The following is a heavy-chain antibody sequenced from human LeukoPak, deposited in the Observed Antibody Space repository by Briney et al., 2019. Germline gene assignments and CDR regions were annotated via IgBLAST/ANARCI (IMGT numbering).Heavy chain of an antibody. V-gene: IGHV4-39*02. Sequence: SETLSLICTVSGGSIGSSAYSWGWSRQPPGKGLEWVGRISYTGTTYYNPSLKSRVTISLDTSKTQFSLQLISVTAADTALYYCAREGPHGSGIYYNPLDYWGQGALVIVSS. CDR1: GGSIGSSAYS. D-gene: IGHD3-10*01. J-gene: IGHJ4*02. CDR3: AREGPHGSGIYYNPLDY. CDR2: ISYTGTT.